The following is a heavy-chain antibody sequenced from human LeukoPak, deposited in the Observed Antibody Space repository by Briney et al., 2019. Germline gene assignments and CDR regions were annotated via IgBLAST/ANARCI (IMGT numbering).Heavy chain of an antibody. V-gene: IGHV3-53*01. CDR1: GFTGSSNY. Sequence: GGSLRLSCAGSGFTGSSNYMSRGRDGPATGLYCVSVIYSGGSTYYADSVKGRFTISRDNSKNTLYLQMNSLRAEDTAVYYCARDSLYYYYYGMDVWGQGTTVTVSS. CDR3: ARDSLYYYYYGMDV. J-gene: IGHJ6*02. CDR2: IYSGGST.